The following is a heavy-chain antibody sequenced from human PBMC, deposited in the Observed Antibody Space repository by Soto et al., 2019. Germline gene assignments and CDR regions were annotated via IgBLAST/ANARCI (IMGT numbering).Heavy chain of an antibody. CDR2: ISYSGST. CDR3: ARAQDSYYYYGMDI. CDR1: GGSISSDY. D-gene: IGHD4-4*01. J-gene: IGHJ6*02. V-gene: IGHV4-59*13. Sequence: KHSETLSLTCTVSGGSISSDYWSWIRQPPGKGLEWIGYISYSGSTNYNPSLKSRVTISVDTSKNQFSLKLSSVTAADTAVYYCARAQDSYYYYGMDIWGQGTTVTVSS.